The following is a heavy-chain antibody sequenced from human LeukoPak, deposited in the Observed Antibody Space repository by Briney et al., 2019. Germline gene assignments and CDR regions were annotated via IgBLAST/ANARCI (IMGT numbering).Heavy chain of an antibody. V-gene: IGHV3-11*01. D-gene: IGHD1-26*01. CDR1: GFTFSDYY. J-gene: IGHJ4*02. CDR3: ARATLGATEWDY. Sequence: GGSLGLSCAASGFTFSDYYMSWIRQAPGKGLEWVSYISSSGSTICYADSVKGRFTISRDNAKNSLYLQMNSLRAEDTAVYYCARATLGATEWDYWGQGTLVTVSS. CDR2: ISSSGSTI.